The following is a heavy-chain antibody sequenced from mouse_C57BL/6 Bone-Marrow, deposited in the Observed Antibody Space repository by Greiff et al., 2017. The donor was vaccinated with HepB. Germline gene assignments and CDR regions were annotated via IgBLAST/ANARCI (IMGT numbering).Heavy chain of an antibody. V-gene: IGHV1-77*01. Sequence: QVQLQQSGAELVKPGASVKISCKASGYTFTDYYINWVKQRPGQGLEWIGKIGPGSGSTYYNEKFKGKATLTADKSSSTAYMQLSSLTSEDSAVYFCARSGPYYYGSTNYFDYWGQGTTLTVSS. CDR2: IGPGSGST. CDR1: GYTFTDYY. CDR3: ARSGPYYYGSTNYFDY. D-gene: IGHD1-1*01. J-gene: IGHJ2*01.